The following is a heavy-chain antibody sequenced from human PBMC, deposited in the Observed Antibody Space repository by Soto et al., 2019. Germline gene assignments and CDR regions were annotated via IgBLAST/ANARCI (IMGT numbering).Heavy chain of an antibody. V-gene: IGHV3-48*02. CDR2: IRSGGSAT. CDR1: GFSFSSEP. D-gene: IGHD7-27*01. J-gene: IGHJ5*01. Sequence: EVQLVESGGGLVQPGGSLRLSCAASGFSFSSEPMNWVRQAPGKGLEWVANIRSGGSATSYAASVKGRFTISRDNGKNLLYLQMKSLRDEGTALYFCAGEGNWGFDSWGQGTLVTVSS. CDR3: AGEGNWGFDS.